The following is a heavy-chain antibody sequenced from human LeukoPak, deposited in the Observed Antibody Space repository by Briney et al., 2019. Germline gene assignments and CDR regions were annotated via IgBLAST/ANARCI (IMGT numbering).Heavy chain of an antibody. Sequence: GGSLRLSCAASGFTFDDYGMSWVRQAPGKGLEWVAVMWYDGRNKYYADSVKGRFTISRDNSKNTLYLQMNSLRAEDTAVYYCARDGYYDFWSGPFDFWGQGTLVTVSS. J-gene: IGHJ4*02. CDR2: MWYDGRNK. CDR3: ARDGYYDFWSGPFDF. D-gene: IGHD3-3*01. V-gene: IGHV3-33*08. CDR1: GFTFDDYG.